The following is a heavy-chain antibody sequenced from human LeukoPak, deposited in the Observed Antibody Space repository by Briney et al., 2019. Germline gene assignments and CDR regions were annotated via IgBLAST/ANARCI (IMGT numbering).Heavy chain of an antibody. CDR2: ISYEGSTS. CDR1: GFTFSNYG. Sequence: GTPLRLSCAASGFTFSNYGMQWVRQAPGKGLEWVAVISYEGSTSYYADSVKGRFTISRDNAKNSLFLQMNSLRADDTAIYYCARAGELRYMDVWGKGTAVTVSS. J-gene: IGHJ6*03. CDR3: ARAGELRYMDV. V-gene: IGHV3-30*03. D-gene: IGHD3-16*01.